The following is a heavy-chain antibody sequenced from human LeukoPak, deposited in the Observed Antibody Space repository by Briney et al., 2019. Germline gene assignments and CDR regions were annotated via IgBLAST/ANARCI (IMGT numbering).Heavy chain of an antibody. CDR1: GGSISSYY. D-gene: IGHD2-2*01. V-gene: IGHV4-59*08. Sequence: PSETLSLTCTVSGGSISSYYWSWIRQPPGKGLEWIGYIYYSGSTNYNPSLKSRVTISVDTSKNQFSLKLSSVTAADTAVYYCARAPRYCSSTSCFQAYWFDPWGQGTLVTVSS. CDR3: ARAPRYCSSTSCFQAYWFDP. CDR2: IYYSGST. J-gene: IGHJ5*02.